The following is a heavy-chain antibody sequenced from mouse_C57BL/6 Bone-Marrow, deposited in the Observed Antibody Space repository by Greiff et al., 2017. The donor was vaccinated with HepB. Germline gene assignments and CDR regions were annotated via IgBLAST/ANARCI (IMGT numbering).Heavy chain of an antibody. CDR3: ARRRCYDPYYFDY. Sequence: QVQLQQPGAELVKPGASVKVSCKASGYTFTSYWMHWVKQRPGQGLEWIGRIHPSDSDTHYNPKFKGKATLTVDNSSSTAYRQLSSLTSEDSAVYYCARRRCYDPYYFDYWGQGTTLTVSS. V-gene: IGHV1-74*01. J-gene: IGHJ2*01. CDR2: IHPSDSDT. D-gene: IGHD2-12*01. CDR1: GYTFTSYW.